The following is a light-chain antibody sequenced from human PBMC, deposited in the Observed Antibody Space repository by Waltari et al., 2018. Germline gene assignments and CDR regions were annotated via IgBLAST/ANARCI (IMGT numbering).Light chain of an antibody. CDR1: QSVSSSY. Sequence: EIVLTQSPGTLSLSPGERATLSCRVSQSVSSSYLAWYQQKPGQAPRLLIHGASSRATGIPDRFSGSGSGTDFTLTISRLEPEDFAVYYCQQYGSSPGTFGPGTKVEIK. CDR3: QQYGSSPGT. CDR2: GAS. V-gene: IGKV3-20*01. J-gene: IGKJ1*01.